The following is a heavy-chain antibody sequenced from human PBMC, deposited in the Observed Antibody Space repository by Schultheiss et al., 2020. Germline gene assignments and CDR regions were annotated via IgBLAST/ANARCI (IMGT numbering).Heavy chain of an antibody. CDR1: GGSFSGYY. V-gene: IGHV4-34*01. J-gene: IGHJ6*02. CDR2: INHSGST. D-gene: IGHD2-2*01. Sequence: SETLSLTCAVYGGSFSGYYWSWIRQPPGKGLEWIWEINHSGSTNYNPSLKSRVTISVDTSKNQFSLKLSSVTAADTAVYYCARTNIIVVVPAAMGVDYGMDVWGQGTTVTVS. CDR3: ARTNIIVVVPAAMGVDYGMDV.